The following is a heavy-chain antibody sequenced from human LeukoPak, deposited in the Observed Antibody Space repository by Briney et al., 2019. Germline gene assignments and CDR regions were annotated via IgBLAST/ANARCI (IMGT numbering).Heavy chain of an antibody. V-gene: IGHV1-8*01. CDR1: GYTFTSYG. CDR2: ISAYNSNT. D-gene: IGHD2-2*01. Sequence: ASVKVSCKASGYTFTSYGINWVRQAPGQGLEWMGWISAYNSNTHYAQKFQGRVTMTRNTSISTAYMELSSLRSEDTAVYYCARGRTFEVVLPATRYYYYYYMDVWGKGTTVTISS. CDR3: ARGRTFEVVLPATRYYYYYYMDV. J-gene: IGHJ6*03.